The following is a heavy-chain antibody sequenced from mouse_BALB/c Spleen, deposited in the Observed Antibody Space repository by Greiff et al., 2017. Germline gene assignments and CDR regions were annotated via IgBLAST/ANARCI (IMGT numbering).Heavy chain of an antibody. Sequence: QVQLQQSGAELARPGASVKLSCKASGYTFTDYYINWVKQRTGQGLEWIGEIYPGSGNTYYNEKFKGKATLTADKSSSTAYMLLSSLTSEDSAVYFCARGDGYRFAYWGQGTLVTVSA. V-gene: IGHV1-77*01. CDR3: ARGDGYRFAY. CDR2: IYPGSGNT. D-gene: IGHD2-3*01. J-gene: IGHJ3*01. CDR1: GYTFTDYY.